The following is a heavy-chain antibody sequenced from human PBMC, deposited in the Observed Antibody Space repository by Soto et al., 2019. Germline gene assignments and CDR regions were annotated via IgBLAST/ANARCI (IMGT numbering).Heavy chain of an antibody. D-gene: IGHD3-9*01. CDR3: ARVHSATGSMHFDH. Sequence: GGSLRLSCAASGFTFSSYAMHWVRQAPGKGLEWVAVISYDGSNKYYADSVKGRFTISRDNSKNTLYLQMNSLRAEDTAVYYCARVHSATGSMHFDHWGHGTLVTVSS. V-gene: IGHV3-30-3*01. J-gene: IGHJ4*01. CDR1: GFTFSSYA. CDR2: ISYDGSNK.